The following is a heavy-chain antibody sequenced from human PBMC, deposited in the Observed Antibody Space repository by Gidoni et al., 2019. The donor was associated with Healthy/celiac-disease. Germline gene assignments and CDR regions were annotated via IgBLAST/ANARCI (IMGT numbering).Heavy chain of an antibody. Sequence: VQLVESGGGLAQPGGSLRLSCSASGFSCSSYAMSWVRQAPGKGLEWVPAFRGRGGRTYYADSVKGRFTISRDNSKNTLYLQMNSLRAEDTAVYYCAKYEEVTTTPDVFDYWGQGTLFTVSS. J-gene: IGHJ4*02. CDR3: AKYEEVTTTPDVFDY. V-gene: IGHV3-23*04. CDR1: GFSCSSYA. D-gene: IGHD4-17*01. CDR2: FRGRGGRT.